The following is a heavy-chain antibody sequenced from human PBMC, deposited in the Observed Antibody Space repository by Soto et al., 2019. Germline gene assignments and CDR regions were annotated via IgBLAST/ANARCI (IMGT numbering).Heavy chain of an antibody. CDR1: GGSFSGYY. CDR3: ARVGGYGYHLYGMDV. Sequence: PSETLSLTCAVYGGSFSGYYWSWIRQPPGKGLEWIGEIDHGGSTNYNPSLESRVTISFDTSRNQFSLKLKSVTAADTAVYFCARVGGYGYHLYGMDVWGQGTTVTVSS. J-gene: IGHJ6*02. V-gene: IGHV4-34*01. D-gene: IGHD5-18*01. CDR2: IDHGGST.